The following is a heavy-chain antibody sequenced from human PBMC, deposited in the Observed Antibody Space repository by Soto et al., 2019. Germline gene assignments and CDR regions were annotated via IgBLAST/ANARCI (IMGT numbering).Heavy chain of an antibody. Sequence: QVQLVESGGGVVQPGRSLRLSCAACGFTFSSYGMHWVRQAPGKGLEWVAVISYDGSNKYYADSVKGRFTISRDNSKNTLYLQMNSLRAEDTAVYYCAKGNVDSEWGQGTLVTVSS. J-gene: IGHJ4*02. CDR2: ISYDGSNK. CDR3: AKGNVDSE. D-gene: IGHD5-12*01. V-gene: IGHV3-30*18. CDR1: GFTFSSYG.